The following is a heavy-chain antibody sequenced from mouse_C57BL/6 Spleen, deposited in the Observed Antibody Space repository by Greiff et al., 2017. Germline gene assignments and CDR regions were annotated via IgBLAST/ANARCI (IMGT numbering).Heavy chain of an antibody. CDR2: INPNNGGT. J-gene: IGHJ4*01. Sequence: VQLKQSGPELVKPGASVKIPCKASGYTFTDYNMDWVKQSHGKSLEWIGDINPNNGGTIYNQKFKGKATLTVDKSSSTAYMELRSLTSEDTAVYYCARDSSGYDAMDYWGQGTSVTVSS. D-gene: IGHD3-2*02. CDR3: ARDSSGYDAMDY. CDR1: GYTFTDYN. V-gene: IGHV1-18*01.